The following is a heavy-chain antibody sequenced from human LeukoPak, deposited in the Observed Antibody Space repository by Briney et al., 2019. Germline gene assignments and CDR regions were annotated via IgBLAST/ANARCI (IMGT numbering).Heavy chain of an antibody. J-gene: IGHJ4*02. D-gene: IGHD3-16*01. CDR3: ASSVLRRGDY. CDR2: IYYSGST. Sequence: PSETLSLTCTVSGGSISIYYWSWIRQPPGKGLEWIGYIYYSGSTNYNPSLKSRVTISVDTSKNQFSLKLSSVTAADTAVYYCASSVLRRGDYWGQGTLVTVSS. V-gene: IGHV4-59*12. CDR1: GGSISIYY.